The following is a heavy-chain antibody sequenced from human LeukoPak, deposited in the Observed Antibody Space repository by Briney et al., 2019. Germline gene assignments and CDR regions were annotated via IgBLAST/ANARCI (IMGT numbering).Heavy chain of an antibody. Sequence: PSETLSLTCAVSGGSISSGGYSWSWLRQPPGKGLEWIGYIYHRGSTYYNPSLKSRVTISVDRSKNQFSLKLSSVTAADTAVYYCARGTLGYDYWGQGTLVTVSS. CDR3: ARGTLGYDY. J-gene: IGHJ4*02. CDR1: GGSISSGGYS. CDR2: IYHRGST. V-gene: IGHV4-30-2*01. D-gene: IGHD2-15*01.